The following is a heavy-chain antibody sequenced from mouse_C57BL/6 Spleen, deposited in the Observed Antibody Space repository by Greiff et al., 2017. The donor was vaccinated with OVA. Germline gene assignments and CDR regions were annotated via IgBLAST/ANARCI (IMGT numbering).Heavy chain of an antibody. Sequence: EVQVVESGGGLVKPGGSLKLSCAASGFTFSSYTMSWVRQTPEKRLEWVATISGGGGNTYYPDSVKGRFTITRDNAKNTLYLQMSSLGSEDTALYYWARHGYLDYWGQGTTLTVSS. J-gene: IGHJ2*01. CDR2: ISGGGGNT. CDR1: GFTFSSYT. V-gene: IGHV5-9*01. CDR3: ARHGYLDY.